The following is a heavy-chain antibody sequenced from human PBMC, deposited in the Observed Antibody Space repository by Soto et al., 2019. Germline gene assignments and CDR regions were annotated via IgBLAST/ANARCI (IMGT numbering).Heavy chain of an antibody. CDR2: ISYDGSNK. J-gene: IGHJ4*02. CDR3: AKDLRGYSYGPTYIDY. D-gene: IGHD5-18*01. Sequence: GGSLRLSCAASGFTFSSYGMHWVRQAPGKGLEWVAVISYDGSNKYYADSVKGRFTISRDNSKNTLYLQMNSLRAEDTAVYYCAKDLRGYSYGPTYIDYWGQGTLVTVSS. CDR1: GFTFSSYG. V-gene: IGHV3-30*18.